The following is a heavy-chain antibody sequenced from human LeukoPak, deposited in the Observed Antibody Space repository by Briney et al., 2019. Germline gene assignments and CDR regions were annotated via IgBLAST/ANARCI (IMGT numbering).Heavy chain of an antibody. V-gene: IGHV4-38-2*02. Sequence: PSETLSLTCTVSGYSISSGHYWGWIRQPPGKGLEWIGSMYHSGSTYYNPPLKSRVTISEDTSKNQFSLKLSSVTAADTAVYYCVRGRYSSGWFKDKNWFDPWGQGIPVTVSS. CDR3: VRGRYSSGWFKDKNWFDP. J-gene: IGHJ5*02. CDR1: GYSISSGHY. D-gene: IGHD6-19*01. CDR2: MYHSGST.